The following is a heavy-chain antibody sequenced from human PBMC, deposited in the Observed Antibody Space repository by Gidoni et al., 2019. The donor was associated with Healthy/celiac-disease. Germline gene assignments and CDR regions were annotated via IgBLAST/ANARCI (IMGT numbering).Heavy chain of an antibody. D-gene: IGHD4-17*01. CDR3: ARAALLKDDYGGNGWFGY. CDR1: GGTFSSYA. Sequence: QVQLVQSGAEVKKPGSSVKVSCKASGGTFSSYAISWVRQAPGQGLEWMGGIIPIFGTANYAQKFQGRVTITADESTSTAYMELSSLRSEDTAVYYCARAALLKDDYGGNGWFGYWGQGTLVTVSS. V-gene: IGHV1-69*01. CDR2: IIPIFGTA. J-gene: IGHJ4*02.